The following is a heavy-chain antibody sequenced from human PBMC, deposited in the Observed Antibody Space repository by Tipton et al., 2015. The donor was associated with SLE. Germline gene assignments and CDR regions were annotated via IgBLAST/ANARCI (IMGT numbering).Heavy chain of an antibody. V-gene: IGHV4-59*08. CDR2: IYHSGSA. CDR1: GGSITGYY. CDR3: ARQQSGGYYYYGLDV. J-gene: IGHJ6*02. D-gene: IGHD1-26*01. Sequence: TLSLTCTVSGGSITGYYWTWIRQPPGKGLESIGYIYHSGSAHYNPSLKSRLTISIGTSKSQFSLKLNSVTAADTAIYYCARQQSGGYYYYGLDVWGQGTTVTVAS.